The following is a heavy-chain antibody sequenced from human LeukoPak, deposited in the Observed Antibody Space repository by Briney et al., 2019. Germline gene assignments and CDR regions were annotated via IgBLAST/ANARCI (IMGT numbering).Heavy chain of an antibody. J-gene: IGHJ5*02. CDR1: GGSISSSNW. D-gene: IGHD3-10*01. CDR3: AVRGVIVYNWFDP. Sequence: SEALSLTCAVSGGSISSSNWWSWVRQPPGKGLEWIGEIYHSGSTNYNPSLKSRVTISVDKSKNQFSLKLSSVTAADTAVYYCAVRGVIVYNWFDPWGQGTLVTVSS. V-gene: IGHV4-4*02. CDR2: IYHSGST.